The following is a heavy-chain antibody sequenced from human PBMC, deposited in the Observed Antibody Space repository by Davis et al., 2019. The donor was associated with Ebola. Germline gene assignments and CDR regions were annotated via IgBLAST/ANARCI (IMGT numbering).Heavy chain of an antibody. CDR3: ARGLRTAFGVISSRTVPLVRYSLDV. J-gene: IGHJ6*03. CDR1: GGSLSGYC. V-gene: IGHV4-34*01. D-gene: IGHD3-3*01. CDR2: IKHSGST. Sequence: SETLSLTCGVSGGSLSGYCWTWIRQTPGRGPEWIGEIKHSGSTKYSPSLRSRVTITLDTSKNQFSLILTSVTAADPAVYYCARGLRTAFGVISSRTVPLVRYSLDVWDKGTIVTVSS.